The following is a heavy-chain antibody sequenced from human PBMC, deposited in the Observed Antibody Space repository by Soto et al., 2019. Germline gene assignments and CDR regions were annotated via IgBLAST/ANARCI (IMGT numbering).Heavy chain of an antibody. CDR1: GFTFSSYS. J-gene: IGHJ6*02. CDR2: ISSSSSTI. Sequence: GGSLRLSCAASGFTFSSYSMNWVRQAPGKGLEWVSYISSSSSTIYYADSVKGRFTISRDNAKNSLYLQMNSLRDEDTAVHYCARVPGSGPASTDYYGMDVWGQGTTVTVSS. V-gene: IGHV3-48*02. D-gene: IGHD3-10*01. CDR3: ARVPGSGPASTDYYGMDV.